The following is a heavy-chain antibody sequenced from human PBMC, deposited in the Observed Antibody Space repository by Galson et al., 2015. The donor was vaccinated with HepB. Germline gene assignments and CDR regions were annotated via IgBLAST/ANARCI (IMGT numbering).Heavy chain of an antibody. CDR2: IVGSGVGT. CDR1: GFTFSTYA. Sequence: SLRLSCADSGFTFSTYAMGWVRQAPGKGLEWVSGIVGSGVGTYYADSVKGRFTISRDNSKNTLWLQLRSLRAEDTAVYYCAKRGLDDGSGYYGEWGQGTLVTVSS. CDR3: AKRGLDDGSGYYGE. D-gene: IGHD3-22*01. J-gene: IGHJ4*02. V-gene: IGHV3-23*01.